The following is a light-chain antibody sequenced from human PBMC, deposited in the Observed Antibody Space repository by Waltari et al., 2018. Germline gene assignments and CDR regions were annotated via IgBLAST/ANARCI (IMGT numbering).Light chain of an antibody. Sequence: EIVMTQSPATLSLSPGARATLTCRASQSVSSNLAWYQQKPGQAPRLLIYRASTRATGFPARFSGSGSGTEFTLTISSLQSEDFAVYYCQQYHNWWTFGQGTKVEIK. CDR2: RAS. V-gene: IGKV3-15*01. J-gene: IGKJ1*01. CDR1: QSVSSN. CDR3: QQYHNWWT.